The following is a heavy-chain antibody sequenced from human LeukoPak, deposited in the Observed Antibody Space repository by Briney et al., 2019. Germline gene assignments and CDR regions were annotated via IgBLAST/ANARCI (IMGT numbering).Heavy chain of an antibody. CDR3: ARDYDIVESSEGHDVFDI. CDR2: IRYDGSNK. V-gene: IGHV3-30*02. Sequence: GGSLRLSCAASGFIFSNYGMHWVRQAPGKGLEWVAFIRYDGSNKYYADSVKGRFTISRDNSKNTLYLQMNSLRAEDTAVYYCARDYDIVESSEGHDVFDIWGQGTLVTVSS. CDR1: GFIFSNYG. J-gene: IGHJ3*02. D-gene: IGHD2-21*01.